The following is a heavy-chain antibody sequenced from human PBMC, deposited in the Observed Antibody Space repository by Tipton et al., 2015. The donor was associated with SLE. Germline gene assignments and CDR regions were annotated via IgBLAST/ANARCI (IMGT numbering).Heavy chain of an antibody. D-gene: IGHD3-3*01. Sequence: SLRLSCAASGFTFSSYSMNWVRQAPGKGLEWISYISSSSSTIYYADSVKGRFTISRDNAKNSLYLQMNSLRAEDTAVYYCARDPQRGGDCWSGYYYYYGMDVWGQGTTVTVSS. V-gene: IGHV3-48*01. J-gene: IGHJ6*02. CDR2: ISSSSSTI. CDR3: ARDPQRGGDCWSGYYYYYGMDV. CDR1: GFTFSSYS.